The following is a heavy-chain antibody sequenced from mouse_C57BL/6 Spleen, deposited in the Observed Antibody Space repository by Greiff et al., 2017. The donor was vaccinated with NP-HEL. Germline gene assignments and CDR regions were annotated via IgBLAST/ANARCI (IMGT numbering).Heavy chain of an antibody. CDR2: IDPENGDT. D-gene: IGHD1-1*01. V-gene: IGHV14-4*01. CDR3: TTWDYWAWFAY. CDR1: GFNIKDDY. J-gene: IGHJ3*01. Sequence: VQLQQSGAELVRPGASVKLSCTASGFNIKDDYMHWVKQRPEQGLEWIGWIDPENGDTEYASKFQGKATITADTSSNTAYLQLSSLTSEDTAVYYCTTWDYWAWFAYWGQGTLVTVSA.